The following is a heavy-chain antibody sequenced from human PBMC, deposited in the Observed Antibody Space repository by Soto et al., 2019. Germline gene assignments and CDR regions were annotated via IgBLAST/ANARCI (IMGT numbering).Heavy chain of an antibody. CDR1: GGSITSGTYF. D-gene: IGHD4-17*01. V-gene: IGHV4-31*03. J-gene: IGHJ4*02. Sequence: QLQLQESGPRLVKSSQTLSLTCTVSGGSITSGTYFWSWIRQLPGKGLEWIGYIFYNGSTYYNPSLKSRVTISVDPSKNQFSLKISSVTAADTAVYYCARDRRRGTVNFGFWGQGALVTVSS. CDR3: ARDRRRGTVNFGF. CDR2: IFYNGST.